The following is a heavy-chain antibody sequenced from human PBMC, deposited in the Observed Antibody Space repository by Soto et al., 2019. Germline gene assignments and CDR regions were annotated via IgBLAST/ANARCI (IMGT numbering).Heavy chain of an antibody. CDR1: GGSISSYY. CDR3: ARRLSGSYWDYFDY. D-gene: IGHD1-26*01. V-gene: IGHV4-59*08. J-gene: IGHJ4*02. CDR2: IYYSGST. Sequence: SETLSLTCTVSGGSISSYYWSWIRQPPGKGLEWIGYIYYSGSTNYNPSLKSRVTISVDTSKNQFSLKLSSVTAADTAVYYCARRLSGSYWDYFDYWGQGTLVTVSS.